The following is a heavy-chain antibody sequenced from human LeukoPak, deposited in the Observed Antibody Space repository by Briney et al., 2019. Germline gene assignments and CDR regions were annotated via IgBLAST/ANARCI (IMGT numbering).Heavy chain of an antibody. CDR3: ARFVGACSGGNCYSDY. V-gene: IGHV5-51*01. D-gene: IGHD2-15*01. J-gene: IGHJ4*02. CDR1: GYRFSSYW. CDR2: IYPGDSDT. Sequence: GESLKISCQASGYRFSSYWIAWVRQMSGPFLEFIGIIYPGDSDTRYSPSFQGQVTISADKSINTAYLQWNSLKASDTAIYYCARFVGACSGGNCYSDYWGQGTLVTVSS.